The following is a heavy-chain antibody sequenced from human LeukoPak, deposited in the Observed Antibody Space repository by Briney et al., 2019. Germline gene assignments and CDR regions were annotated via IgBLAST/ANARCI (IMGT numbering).Heavy chain of an antibody. CDR2: INPTSGAT. Sequence: ASVKVSCKASGYTFTDYYMHWVRQPPGQGLDWVGWINPTSGATNYAQKFQGRVTMTRDTSNNTSYMELSRLRSEDTAVYYCARVAVDSVVAAAGTVDDYYYYYGMDVWGQGTTVTVSS. CDR3: ARVAVDSVVAAAGTVDDYYYYYGMDV. V-gene: IGHV1-2*02. J-gene: IGHJ6*02. D-gene: IGHD6-13*01. CDR1: GYTFTDYY.